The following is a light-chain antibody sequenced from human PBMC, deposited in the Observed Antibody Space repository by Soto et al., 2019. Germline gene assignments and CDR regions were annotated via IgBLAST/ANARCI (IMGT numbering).Light chain of an antibody. CDR3: CSYAGSSTFAYV. J-gene: IGLJ1*01. Sequence: LTQPASVSGSPGQSITISCTGTSSDVGSYNLVSWYQQHPGKAPKLMIYEVSKRPSGVSNRFSGSKSGNTASLTISGLQAQDEADYYCCSYAGSSTFAYVFGTGTKVTVL. V-gene: IGLV2-23*02. CDR1: SSDVGSYNL. CDR2: EVS.